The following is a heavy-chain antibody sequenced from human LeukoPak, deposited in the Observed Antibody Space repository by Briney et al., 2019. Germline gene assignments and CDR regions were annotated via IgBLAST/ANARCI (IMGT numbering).Heavy chain of an antibody. D-gene: IGHD1-1*01. CDR3: TRDRGAYNLYDY. V-gene: IGHV3-49*03. CDR1: GFTFGDYA. J-gene: IGHJ4*02. CDR2: IRSKAYGETA. Sequence: GGSLRLSCTASGFTFGDYAMSWIRQAPGKGLEWVGLIRSKAYGETADYAASVKGRFTISRDDSEAIAYLQMNSLKTEDTAVYHCTRDRGAYNLYDYWGQGTLVTVSS.